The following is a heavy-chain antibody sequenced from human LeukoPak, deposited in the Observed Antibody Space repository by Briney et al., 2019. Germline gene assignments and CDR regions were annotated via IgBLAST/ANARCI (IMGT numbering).Heavy chain of an antibody. V-gene: IGHV3-48*03. CDR2: ISSSGSTI. J-gene: IGHJ6*04. Sequence: GGSLRLSCAASGFTFSSYEMNWVRQAPGKRLEWVSYISSSGSTIYYADSVKGRFTISRDNAKNSLYLQMNSLRAGDTAVYYCAELGITMIGGVWGKGTTVTISS. D-gene: IGHD3-10*02. CDR1: GFTFSSYE. CDR3: AELGITMIGGV.